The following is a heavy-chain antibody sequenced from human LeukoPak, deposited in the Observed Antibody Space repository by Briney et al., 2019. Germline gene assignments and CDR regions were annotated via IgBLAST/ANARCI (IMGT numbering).Heavy chain of an antibody. Sequence: ASVTVSCKASGYTFTSYGISWVRQAPGQGLEWMGWISAYNGNTNYAQKLQGRVTMTTDTSTSTAYMELRSLRSDDTAVYYCASDAPRDYYDSSGYYYVVPDGGGPFDYWGQGTLVTVSS. CDR3: ASDAPRDYYDSSGYYYVVPDGGGPFDY. V-gene: IGHV1-18*01. J-gene: IGHJ4*02. CDR1: GYTFTSYG. CDR2: ISAYNGNT. D-gene: IGHD3-22*01.